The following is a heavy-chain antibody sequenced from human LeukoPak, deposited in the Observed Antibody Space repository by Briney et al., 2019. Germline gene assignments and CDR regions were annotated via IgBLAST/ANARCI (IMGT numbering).Heavy chain of an antibody. CDR3: AREGREYSSSYSDY. CDR1: GYTFTSYD. V-gene: IGHV1-8*03. D-gene: IGHD6-6*01. Sequence: GASVKVSCKASGYTFTSYDINWVRQATGQGLEWMGWMNPSSGNTGYAQKFQGRVTITRNTSISTAYMELSSLRSEDTAVYYCAREGREYSSSYSDYWGQGTLVTVSS. CDR2: MNPSSGNT. J-gene: IGHJ4*02.